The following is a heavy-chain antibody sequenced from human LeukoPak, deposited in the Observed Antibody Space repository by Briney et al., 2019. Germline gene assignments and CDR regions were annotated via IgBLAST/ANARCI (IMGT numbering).Heavy chain of an antibody. Sequence: GASVKVSCKAFGGTFSSYAISWVRQAPGQGLEWMGGIIPIFGTANYAQKFQGRVTITADESTSTAYMELSSLRSEDTAVYYCARRSAVPAAMRGIYYYGMDVWGKGTTVTVSS. V-gene: IGHV1-69*13. CDR1: GGTFSSYA. D-gene: IGHD2-2*01. J-gene: IGHJ6*04. CDR2: IIPIFGTA. CDR3: ARRSAVPAAMRGIYYYGMDV.